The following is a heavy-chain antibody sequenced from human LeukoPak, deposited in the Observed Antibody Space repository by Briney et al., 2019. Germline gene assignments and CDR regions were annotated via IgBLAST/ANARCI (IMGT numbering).Heavy chain of an antibody. V-gene: IGHV3-15*01. Sequence: PGGSLRLSCAASGLIFSKAWMTWVRQAPGKGLEWVGRITSNSDGGPTDYATPVKGRFVISRDDSKTTLYLQMNSLKTEDTAIYYCATGPPDYWGQGTLLTVSS. CDR3: ATGPPDY. CDR2: ITSNSDGGPT. CDR1: GLIFSKAW. J-gene: IGHJ4*02.